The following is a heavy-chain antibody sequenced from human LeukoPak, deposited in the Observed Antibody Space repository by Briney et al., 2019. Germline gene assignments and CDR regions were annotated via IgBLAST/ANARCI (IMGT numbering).Heavy chain of an antibody. Sequence: SETLSLTCTVSGGSLSSYYWNWIRQPPGKGLEWIGYVHYSGSTNYNPSLKSRVTISIDMSKNQFSLKLSSVTAADTAVYSCAGHTSITYGTDVWGQGNTVPGSS. CDR1: GGSLSSYY. CDR3: AGHTSITYGTDV. J-gene: IGHJ6*02. V-gene: IGHV4-59*08. D-gene: IGHD3-10*01. CDR2: VHYSGST.